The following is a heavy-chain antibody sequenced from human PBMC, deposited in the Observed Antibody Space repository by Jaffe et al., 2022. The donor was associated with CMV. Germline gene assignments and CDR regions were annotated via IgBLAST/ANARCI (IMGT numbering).Heavy chain of an antibody. CDR3: ARGVVVVPAAIAAQNPTGFDY. D-gene: IGHD2-2*02. J-gene: IGHJ4*02. CDR1: GFTFSSYG. CDR2: IWYDGSNK. V-gene: IGHV3-33*08. Sequence: QVQLVESGGGVVQPGRSLRLSCAASGFTFSSYGMHWVRQAPGKGLEWVAVIWYDGSNKYYADSVKGRFTISRDNSKNTLYLQMNSLRAEDTAVYYCARGVVVVPAAIAAQNPTGFDYWGQGTLVTVSS.